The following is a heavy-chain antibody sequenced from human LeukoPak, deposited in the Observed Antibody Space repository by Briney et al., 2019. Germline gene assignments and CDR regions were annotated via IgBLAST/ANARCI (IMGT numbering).Heavy chain of an antibody. Sequence: GGSLRLSCAASGFTFSDYSFNWVRQAPGKGLEWVSSVNTVSSYIYYADSVRGRFTISRDNAKNSLYLQMNSLRAEDTAVYYCASNYDSSGYYGFDYWGQGTLVTVSS. CDR3: ASNYDSSGYYGFDY. V-gene: IGHV3-21*01. D-gene: IGHD3-22*01. CDR1: GFTFSDYS. CDR2: VNTVSSYI. J-gene: IGHJ4*02.